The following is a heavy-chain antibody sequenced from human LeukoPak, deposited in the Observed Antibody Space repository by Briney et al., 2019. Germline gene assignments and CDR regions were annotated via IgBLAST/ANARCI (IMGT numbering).Heavy chain of an antibody. J-gene: IGHJ3*02. V-gene: IGHV3-33*01. CDR1: GFTFSSYG. D-gene: IGHD3-16*01. CDR3: ARDASNLRDAFDI. Sequence: GGSLRLSCAASGFTFSSYGMHWVRQAPGKGLEWVAVICYDGSNKYYADSVKGRFTISRDNSKNTLYLQMNSLRAEDTAVYYCARDASNLRDAFDIWGQGTMVTVSS. CDR2: ICYDGSNK.